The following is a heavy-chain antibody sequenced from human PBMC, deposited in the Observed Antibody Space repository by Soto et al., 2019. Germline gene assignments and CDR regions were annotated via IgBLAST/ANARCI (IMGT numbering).Heavy chain of an antibody. Sequence: GGSLRLSCTASGFTFGDYAMSWVRQAPGKGLEWVGFIRSKAYGGTTEYAASVKGRFTISRDDSKSIAYLQMNSLKTEDTAVYYCTRDASYSSSWYARYYYYGMDVWGQGTTVTVSS. D-gene: IGHD6-13*01. J-gene: IGHJ6*02. V-gene: IGHV3-49*04. CDR1: GFTFGDYA. CDR3: TRDASYSSSWYARYYYYGMDV. CDR2: IRSKAYGGTT.